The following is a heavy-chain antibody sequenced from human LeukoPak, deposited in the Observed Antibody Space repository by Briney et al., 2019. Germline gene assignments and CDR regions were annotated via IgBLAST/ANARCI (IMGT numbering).Heavy chain of an antibody. CDR2: IYTSGST. J-gene: IGHJ4*02. CDR3: ARVGAGMWLEYYFDY. V-gene: IGHV4-4*07. CDR1: GGSISSYY. D-gene: IGHD6-19*01. Sequence: SETLSLTCTVSGGSISSYYWSWIRQPAGKGLEWIGRIYTSGSTNYNPSLKSRVTMSVDTSKNQFSLKLSSVIAADTAVYYCARVGAGMWLEYYFDYWGQGTLVTVSS.